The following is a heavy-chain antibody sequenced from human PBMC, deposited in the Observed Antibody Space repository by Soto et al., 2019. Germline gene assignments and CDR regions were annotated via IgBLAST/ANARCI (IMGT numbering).Heavy chain of an antibody. CDR3: ASFRGDGYYNR. D-gene: IGHD3-9*01. CDR2: ISISGTTI. CDR1: GFTLSDYY. V-gene: IGHV3-11*01. J-gene: IGHJ4*02. Sequence: QVQLVESGGGLVTPGGSLRLSCAASGFTLSDYYMTWIRQAPGKGLEWVSDISISGTTIHYADSVRGRFTISRDNAKNSLWLQMNTLRAEDTAVYYCASFRGDGYYNRWGQGTLGTVSS.